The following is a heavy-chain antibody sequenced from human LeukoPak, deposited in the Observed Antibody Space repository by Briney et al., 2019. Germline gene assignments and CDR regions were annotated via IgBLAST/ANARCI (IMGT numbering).Heavy chain of an antibody. Sequence: PSETLSLTCTVSGGSISSGGYYWSWIRQHPGKGLERIGYIYYSGSTYYNPSLKSRVTISVDTSKNQFSLKLSSVTAADTAVYYCARDRSGYSAFDIWGQGTMVTVSS. CDR1: GGSISSGGYY. D-gene: IGHD3-22*01. V-gene: IGHV4-31*03. J-gene: IGHJ3*02. CDR2: IYYSGST. CDR3: ARDRSGYSAFDI.